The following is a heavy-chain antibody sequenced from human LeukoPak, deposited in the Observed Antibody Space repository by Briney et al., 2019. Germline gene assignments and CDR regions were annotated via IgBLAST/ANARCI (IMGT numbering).Heavy chain of an antibody. J-gene: IGHJ4*02. CDR3: ARGGYYGSGSFPDY. D-gene: IGHD3-10*01. CDR1: GYSFASFG. CDR2: ISAYNGDT. V-gene: IGHV1-18*01. Sequence: ASVKVSCKASGYSFASFGINWVRQAPGQGLGWMAWISAYNGDTNYAQNLQGRVTMTTDTSTSTAYMDLRTLRSDDTAVYYCARGGYYGSGSFPDYWGQGTLVTVSS.